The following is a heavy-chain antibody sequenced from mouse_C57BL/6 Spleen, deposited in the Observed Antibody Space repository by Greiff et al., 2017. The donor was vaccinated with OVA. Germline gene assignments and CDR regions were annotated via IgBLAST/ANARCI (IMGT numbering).Heavy chain of an antibody. CDR1: GYAFTNYL. J-gene: IGHJ4*01. D-gene: IGHD1-1*01. Sequence: QVQLKQSGAELVRPGTSVKVSCKASGYAFTNYLIEWVKQRPGQGLEWIGVIKPGSGGTNYNEKFKGKATLTADKSSSTAYMQLSSLTSEDSAVYFCARNGAYDYGSSYDYYAMDYWGQGTSVTVSS. CDR2: IKPGSGGT. CDR3: ARNGAYDYGSSYDYYAMDY. V-gene: IGHV1-54*01.